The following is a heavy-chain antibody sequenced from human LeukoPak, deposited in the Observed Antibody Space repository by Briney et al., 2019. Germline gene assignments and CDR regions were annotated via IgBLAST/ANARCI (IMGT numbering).Heavy chain of an antibody. D-gene: IGHD2-15*01. J-gene: IGHJ6*03. V-gene: IGHV4-39*07. CDR2: IYYSGST. Sequence: SETLSLTCTVSGVSISSTTYYWGWIRQPPGKGLEWIGTIYYSGSTYYNPSLKSRVTISVGTSKNQFSLKLSSVTAADTAVYYCARGYCSGGSCYSYYYYNYMDVWGKGTTVTVSS. CDR1: GVSISSTTYY. CDR3: ARGYCSGGSCYSYYYYNYMDV.